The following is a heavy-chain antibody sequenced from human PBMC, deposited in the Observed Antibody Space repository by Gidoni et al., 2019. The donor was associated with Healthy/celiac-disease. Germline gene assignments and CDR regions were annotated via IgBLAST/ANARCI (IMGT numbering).Heavy chain of an antibody. D-gene: IGHD2-15*01. CDR1: GYTFTSYG. J-gene: IGHJ4*02. V-gene: IGHV1-18*01. CDR2: ISAYNGNT. CDR3: ARVCSGGSCSSRASFDY. Sequence: QVQLVQSGAEVKKPGASVKVSCKASGYTFTSYGISWVRQAPGQGLEWMGWISAYNGNTNYAQKLQGRVTMTTDTSTSTAYMELRSLRSDDTAVYYCARVCSGGSCSSRASFDYWGQGTLVTVSS.